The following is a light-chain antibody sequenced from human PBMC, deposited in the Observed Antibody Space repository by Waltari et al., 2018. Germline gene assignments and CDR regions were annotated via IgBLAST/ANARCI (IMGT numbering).Light chain of an antibody. CDR1: QGIITY. CDR2: GAS. Sequence: DTQLTPSPSFLSASVGARVTITCRASQGIITYLAWYQQRPGRAPKVLIHGASTLQSGVPSRFSGSGSETEFTLTITSLQPEDFGTYYCQQLKSYPRTFGQGTKLEIK. J-gene: IGKJ2*02. V-gene: IGKV1-9*01. CDR3: QQLKSYPRT.